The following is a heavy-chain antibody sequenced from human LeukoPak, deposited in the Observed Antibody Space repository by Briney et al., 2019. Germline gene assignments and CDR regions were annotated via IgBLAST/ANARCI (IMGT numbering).Heavy chain of an antibody. CDR2: IIPIFGTA. CDR1: GGTFSSYA. Sequence: SMKVSCKASGGTFSSYAISWVRQAPGQGLEWMGRIIPIFGTANYAQKFQGRVTITTDESTSTAYMELSSLRSEDTAVYYCARDGTFNIAVAEYFDYWGQGTLVTVSS. D-gene: IGHD6-19*01. CDR3: ARDGTFNIAVAEYFDY. J-gene: IGHJ4*02. V-gene: IGHV1-69*05.